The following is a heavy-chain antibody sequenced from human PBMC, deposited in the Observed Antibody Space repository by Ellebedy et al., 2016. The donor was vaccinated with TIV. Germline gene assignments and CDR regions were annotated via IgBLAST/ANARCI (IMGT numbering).Heavy chain of an antibody. CDR3: ARHRRFGESYTSFDY. CDR1: GYSFSKYW. CDR2: IDPSDSYT. D-gene: IGHD3-10*01. Sequence: GESLKISXEGSGYSFSKYWISWVRQMPGKGLEWMGNIDPSDSYTNYSPSFQGHVTMSVDKSVSTAYLQWSSLEASDTAIYYCARHRRFGESYTSFDYWGQGTLLTVSS. J-gene: IGHJ4*02. V-gene: IGHV5-10-1*01.